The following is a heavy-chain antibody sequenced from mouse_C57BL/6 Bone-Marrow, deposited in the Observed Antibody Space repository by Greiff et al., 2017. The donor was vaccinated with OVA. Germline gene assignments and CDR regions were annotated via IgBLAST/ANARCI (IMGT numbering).Heavy chain of an antibody. CDR1: GYTFTDYY. CDR3: ARRYYDYDYFDY. CDR2: INPYNGGT. V-gene: IGHV1-19*01. Sequence: VQLQQSGPVLVKPGASVKMSCKASGYTFTDYYMNWVKQSHGKSLEWIGVINPYNGGTSYNQKFKGKATLTVDKSSSTAYMELNNLTSEDSAVYYCARRYYDYDYFDYWGQGTTLTVSS. J-gene: IGHJ2*01. D-gene: IGHD2-4*01.